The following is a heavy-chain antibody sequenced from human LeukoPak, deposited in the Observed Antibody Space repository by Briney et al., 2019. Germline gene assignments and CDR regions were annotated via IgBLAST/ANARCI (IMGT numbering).Heavy chain of an antibody. CDR2: ISSGGDT. J-gene: IGHJ4*02. V-gene: IGHV3-23*03. Sequence: PGGSLRLSCTASAFSFSNHAMSWVRQAPGKGLEWVSVISSGGDTYYADSVKGRFTISRDKFKNTLFLQMNSLRAEDTAVYYCATVGDSSGHYDYWGQGALVTVSS. CDR3: ATVGDSSGHYDY. D-gene: IGHD3-22*01. CDR1: AFSFSNHA.